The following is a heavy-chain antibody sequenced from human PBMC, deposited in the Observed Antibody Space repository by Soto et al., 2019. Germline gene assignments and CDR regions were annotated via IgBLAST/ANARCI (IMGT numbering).Heavy chain of an antibody. CDR1: GGSISSYY. CDR2: IYYSGST. V-gene: IGHV4-59*01. D-gene: IGHD3-9*01. Sequence: SETLSLTCTVSGGSISSYYWSWIRQPPGKGLEWIGYIYYSGSTNYNPSLKSRVTISVDTSKNQFSLKLSSVTAADTALYYCARAGWLSDWLPTGFDYWGQGTLVTVSS. J-gene: IGHJ4*02. CDR3: ARAGWLSDWLPTGFDY.